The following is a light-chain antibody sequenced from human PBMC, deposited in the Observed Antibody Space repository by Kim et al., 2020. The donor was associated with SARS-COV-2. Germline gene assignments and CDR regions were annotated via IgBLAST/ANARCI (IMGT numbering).Light chain of an antibody. J-gene: IGKJ4*01. CDR2: AAS. CDR3: LQDYNYPLS. CDR1: QAISND. V-gene: IGKV1-6*01. Sequence: AIQLTQSPSSLSASVGDRVTITCRASQAISNDLGWYQQKPGKAPNLLIYAASTLQSGVPSRFSGSGSGTDFTLTISSLQPEDFATYYCLQDYNYPLSFGGGTKVEIK.